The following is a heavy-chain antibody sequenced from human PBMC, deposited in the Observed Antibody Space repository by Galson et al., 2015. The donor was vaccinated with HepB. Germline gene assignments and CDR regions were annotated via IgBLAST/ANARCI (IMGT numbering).Heavy chain of an antibody. J-gene: IGHJ4*02. Sequence: CAISGDSVSSNIAAWNWIRQFPARGLEWLGRTYYRSKWFYDYALSVKTRITINPDTSKNQFSLQLNSVTPADTAVYYCAREEGITMVQGVIRYFDYWGQGTLVTVSS. V-gene: IGHV6-1*01. D-gene: IGHD3-10*01. CDR3: AREEGITMVQGVIRYFDY. CDR2: TYYRSKWFY. CDR1: GDSVSSNIAA.